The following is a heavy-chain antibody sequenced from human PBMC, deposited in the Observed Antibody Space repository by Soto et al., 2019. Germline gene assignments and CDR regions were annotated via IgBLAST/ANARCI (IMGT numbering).Heavy chain of an antibody. D-gene: IGHD6-6*01. V-gene: IGHV1-3*01. Sequence: GASVKVSCKASGYTFTSYAMHWVRQAPGQRLEWMGWINAGNSNTKYSQKFQGRVTITRDTSASTAYMELSSLRSEDTAVYYCATNLGGSSSLLGFYYYYYMDVWGKGTTVTVSS. CDR2: INAGNSNT. CDR3: ATNLGGSSSLLGFYYYYYMDV. J-gene: IGHJ6*03. CDR1: GYTFTSYA.